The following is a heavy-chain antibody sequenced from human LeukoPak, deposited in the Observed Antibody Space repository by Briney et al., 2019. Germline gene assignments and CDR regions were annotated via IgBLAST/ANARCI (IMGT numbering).Heavy chain of an antibody. CDR1: GASISPYY. V-gene: IGHV4-59*01. D-gene: IGHD3-16*01. J-gene: IGHJ4*02. CDR2: ISYSGST. Sequence: SETLSLTCTVSGASISPYYWSWIRQPPGKGLEWIGYISYSGSTNSYPSLKSRVTISVDTSKNQFSLKLSSVTAADTAVYYCARRPSRGVWGGPEVWGQGTLVTVSS. CDR3: ARRPSRGVWGGPEV.